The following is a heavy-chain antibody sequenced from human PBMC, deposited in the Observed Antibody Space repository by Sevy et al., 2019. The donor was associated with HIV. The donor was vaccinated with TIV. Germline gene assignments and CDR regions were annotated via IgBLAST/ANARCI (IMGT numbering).Heavy chain of an antibody. J-gene: IGHJ4*02. CDR1: GFTFNTHA. Sequence: GGSLRLSCAAPGFTFNTHAMHWVRQAPGKGLEWVALISYDGIIKYYADSVKGRLTISRDNSKNTLSLQMNSLRIEDTAVYYCAREGGYTSAWSPGNYWGQGTLVTVSS. D-gene: IGHD6-19*01. CDR2: ISYDGIIK. CDR3: AREGGYTSAWSPGNY. V-gene: IGHV3-30*04.